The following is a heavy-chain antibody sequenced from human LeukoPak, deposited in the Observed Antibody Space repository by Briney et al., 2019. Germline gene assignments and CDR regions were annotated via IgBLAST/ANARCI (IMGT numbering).Heavy chain of an antibody. J-gene: IGHJ4*02. CDR2: IIPILGIA. V-gene: IGHV1-69*04. CDR1: GGTFSSYA. CDR3: ASGDAKQWLVLGY. D-gene: IGHD6-19*01. Sequence: SVEVSCKASGGTFSSYAISWVRQAPGQGLEWMGRIIPILGIANYAQKFQGRVTITADKSTSTAYMELSSLRSEDTAVYYCASGDAKQWLVLGYWGQGTLVTVSS.